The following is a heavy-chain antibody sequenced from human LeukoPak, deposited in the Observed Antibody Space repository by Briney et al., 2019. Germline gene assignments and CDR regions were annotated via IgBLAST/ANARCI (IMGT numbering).Heavy chain of an antibody. CDR1: GGSISSYY. V-gene: IGHV4-59*05. CDR2: IYYSGST. D-gene: IGHD2-2*02. J-gene: IGHJ5*02. Sequence: SETLSLTCTVSGGSISSYYWSWIRQPPGKGLEWIGSIYYSGSTYYNPSLKSRVTISVDTSKNQFSLKLSSVTAADTAVYYCATGVVPAAIDWFDPWGQGTLVTVSS. CDR3: ATGVVPAAIDWFDP.